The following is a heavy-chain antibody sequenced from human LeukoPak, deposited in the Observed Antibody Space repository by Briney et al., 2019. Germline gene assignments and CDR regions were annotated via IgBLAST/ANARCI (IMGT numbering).Heavy chain of an antibody. V-gene: IGHV3-33*01. Sequence: GGSLRLSCAASGFTLSSYGMQWVRQAPGKGLEWVAVIWDDESNKYYAYTVKGRFTISRENYKNTLYLQMNSLRAEDTAVYYCARRGGKWEVMYYLDYWGQGTLVTVSS. CDR1: GFTLSSYG. J-gene: IGHJ4*02. D-gene: IGHD1-26*01. CDR2: IWDDESNK. CDR3: ARRGGKWEVMYYLDY.